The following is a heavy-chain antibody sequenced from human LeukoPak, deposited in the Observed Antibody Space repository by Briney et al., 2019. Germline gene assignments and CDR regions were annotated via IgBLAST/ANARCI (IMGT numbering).Heavy chain of an antibody. Sequence: SETLSLTCAVSGGSISRSNWWSWVRQPPGKGLEWIGEIYHSGSTNYNPSLKSRVTMSVDKSKNQFSLKLSSVTAADTAVYYCARDRTAAGFDYWGQGTLVTVSS. CDR1: GGSISRSNW. CDR3: ARDRTAAGFDY. D-gene: IGHD6-13*01. J-gene: IGHJ4*02. V-gene: IGHV4-4*02. CDR2: IYHSGST.